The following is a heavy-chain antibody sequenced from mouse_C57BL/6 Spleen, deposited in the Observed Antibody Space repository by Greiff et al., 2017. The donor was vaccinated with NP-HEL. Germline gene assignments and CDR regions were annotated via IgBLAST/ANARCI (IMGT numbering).Heavy chain of an antibody. CDR3: TTSYDYDVGGWYFDY. V-gene: IGHV14-1*01. Sequence: VQLQQSGAELVRPGASVKLSCTASGFNIKDFYMHWVKQRPEQGLEWIGRIDPEDGDTEYAPKFQGKATMTADTSSNTAYLQLSSLTSEDTAVYYCTTSYDYDVGGWYFDYWGQGTTLTVSS. D-gene: IGHD2-4*01. CDR2: IDPEDGDT. CDR1: GFNIKDFY. J-gene: IGHJ2*01.